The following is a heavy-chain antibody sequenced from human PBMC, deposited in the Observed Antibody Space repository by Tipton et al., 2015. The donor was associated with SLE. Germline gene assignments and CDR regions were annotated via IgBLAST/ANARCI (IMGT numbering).Heavy chain of an antibody. D-gene: IGHD6-13*01. CDR2: IYRSGTA. CDR1: SYSIYNGFY. CDR3: GGGLAAPIRGYFHH. Sequence: TLSLTCSVSSYSIYNGFYWGWIRQSPGKGLEWIGSIYRSGTAYYNPSLKSRVTMSVDTSRNQFSLKMTSVTAADTAVYYCGGGLAAPIRGYFHHWGQGTLVTVSS. J-gene: IGHJ1*01. V-gene: IGHV4-38-2*02.